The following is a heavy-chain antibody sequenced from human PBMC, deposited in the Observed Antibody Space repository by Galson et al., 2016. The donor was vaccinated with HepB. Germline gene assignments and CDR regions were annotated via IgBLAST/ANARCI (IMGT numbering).Heavy chain of an antibody. Sequence: SLRLSCAASGLTFRSYAFSWLRQAPGKGLEWVSVSASGDITYYAHSVKGRFPISRDKSKNTLFLNMISLRAEDTASYYCASHLGGSSLDPFDIWGRGTMVTVSS. CDR1: GLTFRSYA. CDR2: SASGDIT. V-gene: IGHV3-23*01. CDR3: ASHLGGSSLDPFDI. D-gene: IGHD3-16*01. J-gene: IGHJ3*02.